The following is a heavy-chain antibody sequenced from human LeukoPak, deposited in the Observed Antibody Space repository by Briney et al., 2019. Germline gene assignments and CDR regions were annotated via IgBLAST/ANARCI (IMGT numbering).Heavy chain of an antibody. Sequence: AGGSLRLSCAASGFTFSSYSMNWVRQAPGKGLEWVSSITGSSIYIYYADSVKGRFTISRDNAKNSLYLQMNSLRAEDTAVYYCARDLGTTPYFDYWGQGTPVTVSS. V-gene: IGHV3-21*01. CDR3: ARDLGTTPYFDY. J-gene: IGHJ4*02. CDR2: ITGSSIYI. CDR1: GFTFSSYS. D-gene: IGHD2-15*01.